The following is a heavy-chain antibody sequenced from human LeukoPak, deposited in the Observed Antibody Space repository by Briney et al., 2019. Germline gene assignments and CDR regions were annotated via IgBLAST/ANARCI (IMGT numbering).Heavy chain of an antibody. J-gene: IGHJ6*02. CDR3: VLIYYYYVMDG. CDR2: FDPEDGET. V-gene: IGHV1-24*01. D-gene: IGHD2-8*01. Sequence: ASVKVSCKVSGYTLTELAMHWERQAPGKGLEWMGGFDPEDGETIYAQKFQGRVTMTEDTSTDTAYMELSSLRSEDTAVYYCVLIYYYYVMDGWGQGTTVTVSS. CDR1: GYTLTELA.